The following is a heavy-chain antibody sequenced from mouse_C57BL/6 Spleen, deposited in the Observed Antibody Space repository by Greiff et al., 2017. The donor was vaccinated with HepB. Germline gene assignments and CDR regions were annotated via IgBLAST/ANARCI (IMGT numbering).Heavy chain of an antibody. D-gene: IGHD4-1*01. CDR3: ASSNWDAGDY. J-gene: IGHJ2*01. CDR1: GYTFTSYG. CDR2: IYPRSGNT. V-gene: IGHV1-81*01. Sequence: QVQLKESGAELARPGASVKLSCKASGYTFTSYGISWVKQRTGQGLEWIGEIYPRSGNTYYNEKFKGKATLTADKSSSTAYMELRSLTSEDSAVYFCASSNWDAGDYWGQGTTLTVSS.